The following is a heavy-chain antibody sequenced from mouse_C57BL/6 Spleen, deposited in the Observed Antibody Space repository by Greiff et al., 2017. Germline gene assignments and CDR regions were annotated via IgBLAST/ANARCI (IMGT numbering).Heavy chain of an antibody. Sequence: EVQLVESGGGLVQPGGSMKLSCAASGFTFSDAWMDWVRQSPEKGLEWVAEIRNKANNHATYYAESVKGRFTISRDDSKSSVYLQMNSLRAEDTGIYYCTRSLIYYGYDRYFDVWGTGTTVTVSS. D-gene: IGHD2-2*01. CDR3: TRSLIYYGYDRYFDV. J-gene: IGHJ1*03. CDR1: GFTFSDAW. CDR2: IRNKANNHAT. V-gene: IGHV6-6*01.